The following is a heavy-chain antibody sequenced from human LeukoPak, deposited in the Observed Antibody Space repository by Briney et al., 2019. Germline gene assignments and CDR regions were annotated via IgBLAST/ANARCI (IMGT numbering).Heavy chain of an antibody. CDR1: GGSISSSSYY. J-gene: IGHJ4*02. V-gene: IGHV4-39*07. Sequence: SETLSLTCTVSGGSISSSSYYWGWIRQPPGKGLEWIGSIYYSGSTYYNPSLKSRVTISVDTSKNQFSLKLSSVTAADTAVYYCATKSSEYGSVPFFDYWGQGTLVTVSS. CDR3: ATKSSEYGSVPFFDY. D-gene: IGHD6-6*01. CDR2: IYYSGST.